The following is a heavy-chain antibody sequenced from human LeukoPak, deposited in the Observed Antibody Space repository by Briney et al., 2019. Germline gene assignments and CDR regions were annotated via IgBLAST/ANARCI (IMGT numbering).Heavy chain of an antibody. CDR3: ARDHHSLPAATGLEDY. CDR1: GYTFTGYY. V-gene: IGHV1-2*02. D-gene: IGHD2-2*01. J-gene: IGHJ4*02. Sequence: ASVKVSCKASGYTFTGYYMHWVRQAPGQGLEWMGWINPNSGGTNYAQKFQGRVTMTRDTYISTAYMELSRLRSDDTAVYYCARDHHSLPAATGLEDYWGQGTLVTVSS. CDR2: INPNSGGT.